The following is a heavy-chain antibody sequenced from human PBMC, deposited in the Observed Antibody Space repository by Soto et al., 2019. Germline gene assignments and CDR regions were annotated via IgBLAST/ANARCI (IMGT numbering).Heavy chain of an antibody. D-gene: IGHD4-17*01. J-gene: IGHJ4*02. V-gene: IGHV1-18*01. CDR3: ATDLDYGGNSVRNV. CDR1: GYTFTSYG. Sequence: ASVKVSCKASGYTFTSYGISWVRQAPGQGLEWMGWISAYNGNTNYAQKLQGRVTMTTDTSTSTAYMELRSLRSDDTAVYYCATDLDYGGNSVRNVWGQGTLVTVYS. CDR2: ISAYNGNT.